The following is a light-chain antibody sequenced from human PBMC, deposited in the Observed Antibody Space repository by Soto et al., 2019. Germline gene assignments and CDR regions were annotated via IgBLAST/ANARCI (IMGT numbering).Light chain of an antibody. V-gene: IGKV3-20*01. Sequence: PGEGATLSCRASQSVSSNNLAWYHQKPGQPPRLLIYGASSRATGIPDRFSGSGSGTDFTLTISRLEPEDFAVYYCQQYDNSITFGQGTRLEIE. CDR2: GAS. CDR1: QSVSSNN. J-gene: IGKJ5*01. CDR3: QQYDNSIT.